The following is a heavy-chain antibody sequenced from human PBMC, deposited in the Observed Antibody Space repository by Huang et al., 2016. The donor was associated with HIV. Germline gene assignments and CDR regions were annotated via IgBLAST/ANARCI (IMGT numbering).Heavy chain of an antibody. CDR2: SKQDESEK. CDR1: TFTFCDYW. D-gene: IGHD1-7*01. CDR3: ATKTAGMDI. V-gene: IGHV3-7*01. Sequence: VESGGRSVQPGGSIKLSCVGSTFTFCDYWMSWVRQPPGKGLEWVANSKQDESEKYYVDSVKGRFNISRDNARKVLFLEMDDLRVEDTAIYFCATKTAGMDIWGQGTTVTVSS. J-gene: IGHJ6*02.